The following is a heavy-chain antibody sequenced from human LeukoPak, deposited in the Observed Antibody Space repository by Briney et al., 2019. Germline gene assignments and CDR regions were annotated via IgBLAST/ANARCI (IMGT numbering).Heavy chain of an antibody. Sequence: GGSLRLSCAASGFTFSTYAMNWVRQAPGKGLEWVSEINGSGSSTYFADSVKGRFTISRDNSKNTVYLQMNRLRVEDTALYYCARGGDIRVWGQGTLVTVSS. D-gene: IGHD3-9*01. CDR3: ARGGDIRV. CDR1: GFTFSTYA. V-gene: IGHV3-23*01. J-gene: IGHJ4*02. CDR2: INGSGSST.